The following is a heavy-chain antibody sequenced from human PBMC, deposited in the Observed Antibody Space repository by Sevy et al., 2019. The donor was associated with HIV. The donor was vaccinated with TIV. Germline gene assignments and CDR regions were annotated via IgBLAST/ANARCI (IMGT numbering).Heavy chain of an antibody. CDR3: AKASIEVTATTGGVFDY. V-gene: IGHV3-23*01. D-gene: IGHD6-19*01. J-gene: IGHJ4*02. Sequence: GGSLRLSCAASGFTFSSYAMSWVRQAPGKGLQWVSAISESGGTTYYADSVKGRFTISRDNSKNTLYLQMNSLKAEDTAVSYCAKASIEVTATTGGVFDYWGQGTLVTVSS. CDR2: ISESGGTT. CDR1: GFTFSSYA.